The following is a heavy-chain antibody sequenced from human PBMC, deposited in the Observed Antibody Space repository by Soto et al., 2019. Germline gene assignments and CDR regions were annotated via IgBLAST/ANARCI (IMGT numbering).Heavy chain of an antibody. Sequence: ASETLSLTCAVYGGSFSGYYWSWIRQPPGKGLEWIGEINHSGSTNYNPSLKSRVTISVDTSKNQFSLKLSSVTAADTAVYYCASWYYYDSSGYPYYFDYWGQGTLVTVSS. V-gene: IGHV4-34*01. CDR2: INHSGST. CDR1: GGSFSGYY. CDR3: ASWYYYDSSGYPYYFDY. J-gene: IGHJ4*02. D-gene: IGHD3-22*01.